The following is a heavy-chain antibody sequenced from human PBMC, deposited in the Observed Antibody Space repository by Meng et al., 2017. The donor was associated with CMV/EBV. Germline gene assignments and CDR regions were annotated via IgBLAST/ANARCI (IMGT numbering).Heavy chain of an antibody. CDR3: ARDSSSGYHQQYTFDI. V-gene: IGHV3-21*01. Sequence: GESLKISCAASGFSYSAYSMNWVRQAPGKGLEWVSAVRSSSLYIYHADSVKGRLTISRDNAKNSLYLQMNSLGAEATAVYYCARDSSSGYHQQYTFDIWGQGTMVTVSS. CDR1: GFSYSAYS. D-gene: IGHD3-22*01. CDR2: VRSSSLYI. J-gene: IGHJ3*02.